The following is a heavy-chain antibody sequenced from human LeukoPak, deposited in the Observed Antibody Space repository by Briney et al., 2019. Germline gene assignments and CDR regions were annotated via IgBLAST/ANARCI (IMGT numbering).Heavy chain of an antibody. V-gene: IGHV3-30-3*01. CDR1: GFTFSSYA. J-gene: IGHJ4*02. CDR3: ARDRYSSSRYGYDY. CDR2: ISYDGSNK. Sequence: GGSLRLSCAASGFTFSSYAMHWVRQAPGKGLEWVAVISYDGSNKYYADSVKGRFTISRDNSKNTLYLQMNSLRAEDTAVYYCARDRYSSSRYGYDYWGQGTLDTVSS. D-gene: IGHD6-13*01.